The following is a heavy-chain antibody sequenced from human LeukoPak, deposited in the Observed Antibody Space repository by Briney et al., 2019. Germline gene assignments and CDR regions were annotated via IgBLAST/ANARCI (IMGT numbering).Heavy chain of an antibody. CDR1: GFSFSGHW. CDR2: ISPTGSTT. CDR3: ARGPNSNWSGLDF. J-gene: IGHJ4*02. D-gene: IGHD6-6*01. Sequence: GGSLRLSCTASGFSFSGHWMHWARQLPGKGLVWVSRISPTGSTTSYADSVKGRFTVSIDNAKNTLYLQVNNLRAEDTAVYYCARGPNSNWSGLDFWGQGTLLTVSS. V-gene: IGHV3-74*01.